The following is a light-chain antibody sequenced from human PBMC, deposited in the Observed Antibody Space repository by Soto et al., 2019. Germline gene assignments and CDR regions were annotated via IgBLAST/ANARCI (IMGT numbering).Light chain of an antibody. J-gene: IGLJ3*02. Sequence: QSALTQPASVSGSPGQLITISCTGTSSDVGGYNYVSWYQQHPGKAPKLMIFDVTNRPSGVSSRFSGSKSGNTASLTISGLQAEDEADYYCTTYTSSSTRVFGGGTKLTVL. CDR1: SSDVGGYNY. CDR2: DVT. CDR3: TTYTSSSTRV. V-gene: IGLV2-14*01.